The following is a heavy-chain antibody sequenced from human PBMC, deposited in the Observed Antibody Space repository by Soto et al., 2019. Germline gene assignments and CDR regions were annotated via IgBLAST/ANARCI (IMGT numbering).Heavy chain of an antibody. Sequence: SVKVSCKASGGTFSSYAISWVRQAPGQGLEWMGGIIPIFGTANYAQKFQGRVTITADESTSTAYMELSSLRSEDTAVYYCARGIPSGVPAAAYYFDYWGQGTLVTVSS. CDR1: GGTFSSYA. D-gene: IGHD2-2*01. CDR3: ARGIPSGVPAAAYYFDY. J-gene: IGHJ4*02. CDR2: IIPIFGTA. V-gene: IGHV1-69*13.